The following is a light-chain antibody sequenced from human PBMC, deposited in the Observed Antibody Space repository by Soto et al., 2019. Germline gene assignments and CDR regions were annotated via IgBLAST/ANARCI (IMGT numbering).Light chain of an antibody. CDR1: SSDVGSYNR. J-gene: IGLJ2*01. V-gene: IGLV2-18*02. CDR3: SSYSSSSTFV. Sequence: QSALTQPPSVSGSPGQSVTISCTGTSSDVGSYNRVAWNQQPPGTAPKLIIYEVSSRPSGVPDRFSGSKSGNTASLTISGLQAEDEADYYCSSYSSSSTFVFGGGTKVTVL. CDR2: EVS.